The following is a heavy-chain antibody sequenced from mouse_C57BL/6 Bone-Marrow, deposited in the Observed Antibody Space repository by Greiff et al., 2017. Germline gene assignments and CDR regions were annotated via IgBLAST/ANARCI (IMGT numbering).Heavy chain of an antibody. V-gene: IGHV1-64*01. J-gene: IGHJ4*01. CDR3: ARSYDYDDYTMDY. Sequence: QVQLQQPGAELVKPGASVKLSCKASGYTFPNYWMHWVKQRPGQGLEWIGMMHPNGGSPDYNEKFKSEATLSVDKSSRTAYMELSSLTSKDSAVYYCARSYDYDDYTMDYWGQGTSVTVSS. D-gene: IGHD2-4*01. CDR2: MHPNGGSP. CDR1: GYTFPNYW.